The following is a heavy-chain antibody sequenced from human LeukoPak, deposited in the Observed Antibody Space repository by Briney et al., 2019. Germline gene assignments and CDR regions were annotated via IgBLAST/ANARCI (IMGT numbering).Heavy chain of an antibody. J-gene: IGHJ4*02. V-gene: IGHV1-18*01. CDR2: ISAYNGNT. CDR1: GYTFTSYG. D-gene: IGHD6-19*01. CDR3: ARSTYSSGWYSVGY. Sequence: ASVKVSCKASGYTFTSYGISWVRQAPGQGLEWMGWISAYNGNTNYAQKLQGRVTMTTDTSTSTAYMELRSLRSDDTAVNYCARSTYSSGWYSVGYWGQGTLVTVSS.